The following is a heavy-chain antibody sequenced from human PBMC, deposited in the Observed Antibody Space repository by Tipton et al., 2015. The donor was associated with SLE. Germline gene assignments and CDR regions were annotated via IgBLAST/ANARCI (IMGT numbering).Heavy chain of an antibody. CDR2: IHYSGRT. V-gene: IGHV4-59*01. J-gene: IGHJ1*01. Sequence: TLSLTCTVSGGSISTYYWNWIRQTPGEGLEWIGYIHYSGRTNYSPSLKSRVTISVDTSRSQFSLKLRSVTAADTAVYYCARGLKWELDGPWGQGTLVTASS. CDR1: GGSISTYY. D-gene: IGHD1-26*01. CDR3: ARGLKWELDGP.